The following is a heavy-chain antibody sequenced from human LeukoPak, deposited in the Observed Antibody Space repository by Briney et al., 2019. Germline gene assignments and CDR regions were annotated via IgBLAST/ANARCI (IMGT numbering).Heavy chain of an antibody. V-gene: IGHV3-23*01. Sequence: GGSLRLSCAASGFTFSNYAMSWARQAPGKGLEWVSAISGSGGSAYYADSVKGRFTISRDNSKNTLYLQMNSLRAEDTAVYYCTKGTIWLPFDYWGQGTLVTVSA. CDR2: ISGSGGSA. J-gene: IGHJ4*02. CDR3: TKGTIWLPFDY. D-gene: IGHD5-24*01. CDR1: GFTFSNYA.